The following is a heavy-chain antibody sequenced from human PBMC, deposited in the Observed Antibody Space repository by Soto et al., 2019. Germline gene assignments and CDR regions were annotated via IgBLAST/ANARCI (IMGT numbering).Heavy chain of an antibody. CDR1: GGTFSSYA. CDR2: IIPIFGTA. Sequence: QVQLVQSGAEVQKPGSSVKVSCKASGGTFSSYAISWVRQAPGQGLEWMGGIIPIFGTANYAQKFQGRVTITADESTSTAYMELSSLRSEDTAVYYCARGGAVAGRFYYYGMDVWGQGTTVTVSS. CDR3: ARGGAVAGRFYYYGMDV. V-gene: IGHV1-69*01. D-gene: IGHD6-19*01. J-gene: IGHJ6*02.